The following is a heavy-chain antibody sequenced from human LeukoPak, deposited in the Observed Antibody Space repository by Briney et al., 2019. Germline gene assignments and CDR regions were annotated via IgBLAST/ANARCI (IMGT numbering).Heavy chain of an antibody. CDR3: ARDYSSTWTEGFFDY. CDR1: GFTFSGYG. V-gene: IGHV3-30*02. D-gene: IGHD6-13*01. J-gene: IGHJ4*02. CDR2: IRYDGSNK. Sequence: GGSLRLSCAASGFTFSGYGMHWVRQAPGKGLDWVAFIRYDGSNKYYADSVKGRFTISRDNSKNTLYLQMNSLRAEDTAVYYCARDYSSTWTEGFFDYWGQGTLVTVSS.